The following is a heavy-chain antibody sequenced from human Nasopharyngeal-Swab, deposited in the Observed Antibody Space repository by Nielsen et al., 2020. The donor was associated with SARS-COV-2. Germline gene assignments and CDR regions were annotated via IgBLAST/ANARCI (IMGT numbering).Heavy chain of an antibody. CDR2: IHPGGVS. Sequence: WSRQAPGKGLEWVSIIHPGGVSAYADSVRGRFSISRDDFKNTLYLEMDSLRPEDTAVYYCATDKVRYDYALAYWGQGTLVTVSS. CDR3: ATDKVRYDYALAY. J-gene: IGHJ4*02. D-gene: IGHD3-16*01. V-gene: IGHV3-53*01.